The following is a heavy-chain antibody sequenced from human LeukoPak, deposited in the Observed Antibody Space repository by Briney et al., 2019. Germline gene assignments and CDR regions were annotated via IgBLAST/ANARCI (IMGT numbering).Heavy chain of an antibody. CDR2: IYYSGST. V-gene: IGHV4-39*07. D-gene: IGHD2-21*02. Sequence: PSETLSLTCTVSGGSISSGSYYWSWIRQPAGKGLEWIGSIYYSGSTYYNPPLKSRVTISVDTSKNQFSLKLSSVTAADTAVYYCARGVRLRQDIVVVTQRAYFDYWGQGTLVTVSS. CDR3: ARGVRLRQDIVVVTQRAYFDY. CDR1: GGSISSGSYY. J-gene: IGHJ4*02.